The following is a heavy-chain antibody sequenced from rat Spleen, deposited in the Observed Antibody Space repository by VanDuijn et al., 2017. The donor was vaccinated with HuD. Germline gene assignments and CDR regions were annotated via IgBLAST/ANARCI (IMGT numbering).Heavy chain of an antibody. CDR3: ARRGNSVFWNFDF. D-gene: IGHD4-4*01. J-gene: IGHJ1*01. CDR1: GLTFSNSY. Sequence: EVELVESGGGLVQPGRSMKLSCVASGLTFSNSYMAWVRQAPTKGLEWVASISIGGYNTYYRDSVKGRFSISRDDAKSTLYLQMDSLRSEDTATYYCARRGNSVFWNFDFWGPGTMVSVSS. CDR2: ISIGGYNT. V-gene: IGHV5-25*01.